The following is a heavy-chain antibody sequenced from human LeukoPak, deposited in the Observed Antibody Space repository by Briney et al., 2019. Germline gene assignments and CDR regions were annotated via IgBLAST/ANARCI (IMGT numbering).Heavy chain of an antibody. CDR3: AREDGIVATITEDY. Sequence: PGGSLRLSCAASGFSFSSFDMNWVRQAPGKGLEWVSSISSSSSYIYYADSVKGRFTISRDNAKNSLYLQMNSLRAEDTAVYYCAREDGIVATITEDYWGQGTLVTVSS. CDR2: ISSSSSYI. D-gene: IGHD5-12*01. CDR1: GFSFSSFD. J-gene: IGHJ4*02. V-gene: IGHV3-21*01.